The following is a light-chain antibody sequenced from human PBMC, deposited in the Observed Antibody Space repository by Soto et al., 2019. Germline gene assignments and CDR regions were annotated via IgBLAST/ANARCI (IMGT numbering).Light chain of an antibody. Sequence: DIHMTQSPSSLSASDGDTVTITCRASQNIDMYLNWYQQKPGKAPRVLISGASNLQSGVPSRFSGSGSGTDFTLTISSLQSEDFATYYCQQSYSTPPITFGQGTRLEI. CDR2: GAS. CDR3: QQSYSTPPIT. V-gene: IGKV1-39*01. J-gene: IGKJ5*01. CDR1: QNIDMY.